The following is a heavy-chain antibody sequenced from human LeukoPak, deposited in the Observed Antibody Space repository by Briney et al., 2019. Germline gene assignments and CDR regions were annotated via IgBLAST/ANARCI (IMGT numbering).Heavy chain of an antibody. CDR2: IYYSGHT. V-gene: IGHV4-59*01. D-gene: IGHD6-19*01. CDR3: ASIEVIAVSGNYYYMDV. CDR1: DGSISSYY. Sequence: SEALSLTCTVSDGSISSYYWSWIRQPPGKGLEWIGYIYYSGHTNYNPSLKSRVTISVDTSKNQFSLKLISVTAADTAVYYCASIEVIAVSGNYYYMDVWGKGTTVTVSS. J-gene: IGHJ6*03.